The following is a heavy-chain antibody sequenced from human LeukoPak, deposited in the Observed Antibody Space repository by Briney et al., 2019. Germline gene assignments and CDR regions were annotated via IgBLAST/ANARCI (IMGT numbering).Heavy chain of an antibody. J-gene: IGHJ4*02. D-gene: IGHD3-22*01. CDR1: GYTFTSYY. V-gene: IGHV1-46*01. Sequence: ASVKVSCKASGYTFTSYYMHWVRQAPGQGLEWMGIINPSGGSTSYAQKFQGRATMTRDTSTSTVYMELSSLRSEDTAVYYCARGSYYYDSSGTTYYFDYWGQGTLVTVSS. CDR2: INPSGGST. CDR3: ARGSYYYDSSGTTYYFDY.